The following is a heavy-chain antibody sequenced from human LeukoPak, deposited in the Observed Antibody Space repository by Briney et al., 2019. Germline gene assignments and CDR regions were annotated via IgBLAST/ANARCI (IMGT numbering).Heavy chain of an antibody. CDR1: GYTFTGYY. J-gene: IGHJ5*02. V-gene: IGHV1-2*02. CDR3: ARDIVVVPAASGNWFDP. Sequence: ASVKVSCKASGYTFTGYYMHWVRQAPGQGLEWMGWINPNSGGTNYVQKFQGRVTMTRDTSISTAYMELSRLRSDDTAVYYCARDIVVVPAASGNWFDPWGQGTLVTVSS. CDR2: INPNSGGT. D-gene: IGHD2-2*01.